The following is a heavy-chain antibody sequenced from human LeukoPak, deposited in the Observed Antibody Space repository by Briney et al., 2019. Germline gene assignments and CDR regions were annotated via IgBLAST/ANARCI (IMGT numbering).Heavy chain of an antibody. CDR3: VREGFYFFDF. CDR1: GFTFTNNF. Sequence: PGGSLRLSCAASGFTFTNNFMSWVRQVPGKGLEWVANIKQDGSEKTYADSVRGRFTIFRDNAKDSVYLQMNSLRAEDSAIYYCVREGFYFFDFWGQGTLVTVSS. J-gene: IGHJ4*01. CDR2: IKQDGSEK. V-gene: IGHV3-7*01.